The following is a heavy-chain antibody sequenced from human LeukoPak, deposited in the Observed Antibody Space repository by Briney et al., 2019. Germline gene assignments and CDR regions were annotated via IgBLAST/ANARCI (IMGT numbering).Heavy chain of an antibody. V-gene: IGHV1-2*02. CDR2: INPNSGGT. D-gene: IGHD3-22*01. Sequence: ASVKVSFKASGYTFTDYYMHWGRRAPGQGLEGMGWINPNSGGTNYAQKFQGRVTMTRDTSISTAYMELSRLRSDDTAVYYCARDLDYDSSGYLLNYWGQGTLVTVSS. CDR1: GYTFTDYY. J-gene: IGHJ4*02. CDR3: ARDLDYDSSGYLLNY.